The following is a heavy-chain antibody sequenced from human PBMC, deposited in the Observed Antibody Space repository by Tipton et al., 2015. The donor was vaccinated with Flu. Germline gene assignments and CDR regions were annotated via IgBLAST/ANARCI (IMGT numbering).Heavy chain of an antibody. Sequence: SLRLSCAASGFTFSSYGMHWVRQAPGKGLEWVAVISYDGSNKYYADSVKGRFTISRDNSKNTLYQQMNSLRAEDTAVYYCAKDRGNQQKEKYYYYYGMDVWGQGTTVTVSS. J-gene: IGHJ6*02. D-gene: IGHD1-14*01. CDR3: AKDRGNQQKEKYYYYYGMDV. CDR2: ISYDGSNK. V-gene: IGHV3-30*18. CDR1: GFTFSSYG.